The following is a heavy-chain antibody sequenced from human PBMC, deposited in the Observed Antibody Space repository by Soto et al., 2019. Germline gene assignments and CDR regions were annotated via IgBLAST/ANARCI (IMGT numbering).Heavy chain of an antibody. CDR3: TRGSGWYPTDY. CDR2: IRSKANRYAT. D-gene: IGHD6-19*01. V-gene: IGHV3-73*02. CDR1: GFTFSGSA. Sequence: EVQLVESGGGLVQPGGALKLSCAASGFTFSGSAMHWVRQASGKGLEWVGRIRSKANRYATAYAAAVKGRFTISRDDSKNTTYLQMNSLKTEDTAVYYCTRGSGWYPTDYWGQGTLVTVS. J-gene: IGHJ4*02.